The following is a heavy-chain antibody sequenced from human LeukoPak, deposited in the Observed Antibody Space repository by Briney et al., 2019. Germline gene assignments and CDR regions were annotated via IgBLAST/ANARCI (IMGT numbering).Heavy chain of an antibody. J-gene: IGHJ4*02. CDR2: ICPGDSDT. CDR1: GYSFTSYW. D-gene: IGHD3-3*01. V-gene: IGHV5-51*01. Sequence: HGESLKISCKGSGYSFTSYWIGWVRQMPGKGMEWMGIICPGDSDTRYSPSSQGQVTISADKSISTAYLQWSSLKASDTAMYYCAKSWSGYYYFDYWGQGTLVTVSS. CDR3: AKSWSGYYYFDY.